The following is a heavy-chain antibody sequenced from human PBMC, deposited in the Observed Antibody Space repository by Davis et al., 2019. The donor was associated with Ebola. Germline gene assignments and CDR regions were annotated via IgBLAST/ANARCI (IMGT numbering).Heavy chain of an antibody. CDR3: ARADYGSGSSYGMDV. Sequence: PGGSLRLSCAASGFIFSSYSMNWVRQAPGKGLEWVSYISSSSSTIYYADSVKGRFTISRDNAKNSLYLQMNSLRDEDTAVYYCARADYGSGSSYGMDVWGKGTTVTVSS. D-gene: IGHD3-10*01. CDR1: GFIFSSYS. V-gene: IGHV3-48*02. J-gene: IGHJ6*04. CDR2: ISSSSSTI.